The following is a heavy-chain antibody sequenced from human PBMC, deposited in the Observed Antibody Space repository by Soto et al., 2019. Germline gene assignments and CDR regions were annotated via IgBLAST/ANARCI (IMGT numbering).Heavy chain of an antibody. CDR2: INHSGST. CDR1: GGSFSGYY. V-gene: IGHV4-34*01. D-gene: IGHD3-10*01. J-gene: IGHJ6*02. Sequence: SETLSLTCAVYGGSFSGYYWSWIRQPPGKGLEWIGEINHSGSTNYNPSLKSRVTISVVTSKNQFSLKLSSVTAADTAVYYCARGAIYGFGELRNYYYYYGMDVWGQGTTVTVSS. CDR3: ARGAIYGFGELRNYYYYYGMDV.